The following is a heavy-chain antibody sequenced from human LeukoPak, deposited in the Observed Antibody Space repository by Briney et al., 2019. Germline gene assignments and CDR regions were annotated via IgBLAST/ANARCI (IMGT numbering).Heavy chain of an antibody. D-gene: IGHD1-1*01. CDR3: ATGSIRGATGAPNPWLDP. V-gene: IGHV4-59*08. J-gene: IGHJ5*02. CDR2: ISYSGGT. CDR1: GGSISNYY. Sequence: SETLSLTCTVSGGSISNYYWNWIRQPPGKGLEWVGHISYSGGTKYNPSLQSRVTISIDTSKNQFSLNLSSVTAADTAVYYCATGSIRGATGAPNPWLDPGAQEILVT.